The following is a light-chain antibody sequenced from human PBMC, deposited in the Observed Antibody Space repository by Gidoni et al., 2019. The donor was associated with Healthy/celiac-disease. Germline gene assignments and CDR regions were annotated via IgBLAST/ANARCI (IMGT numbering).Light chain of an antibody. CDR3: LQHNSYPLT. Sequence: DIKLTQSPSSLSASVGDRVTITCRASQGISSDLGWYQQKPGKAPKRLIYAASSLQSGVPSRFSGSGSGTEFTLTISRLQPEDFATYYCLQHNSYPLTFGGGTKVEIK. CDR1: QGISSD. V-gene: IGKV1-17*01. J-gene: IGKJ4*01. CDR2: AAS.